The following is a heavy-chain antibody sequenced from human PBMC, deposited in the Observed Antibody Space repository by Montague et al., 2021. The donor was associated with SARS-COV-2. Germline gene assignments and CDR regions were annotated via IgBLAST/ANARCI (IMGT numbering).Heavy chain of an antibody. Sequence: SETLSLTCTVSGGSISSSSYYWGWIRQPPGKGLEWIGSIYYSGSTYYNPSLKSRVTISVDTSKNQFSLKLSSVTAADTAVYYCARHASYDYSKDLYYYYYSGMEVGGQGTRVTVSS. CDR1: GGSISSSSYY. D-gene: IGHD4-11*01. J-gene: IGHJ6*02. V-gene: IGHV4-39*01. CDR2: IYYSGST. CDR3: ARHASYDYSKDLYYYYYSGMEV.